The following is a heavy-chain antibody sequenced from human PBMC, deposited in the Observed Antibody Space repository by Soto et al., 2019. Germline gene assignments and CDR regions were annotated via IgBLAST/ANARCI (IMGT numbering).Heavy chain of an antibody. J-gene: IGHJ5*02. Sequence: GGSLRLSCAASGFTFSSYSMNWVRQAPGKGLEWVSYISSSSSTIYYADSVKGRFTISRDNAKNSLYLQMNSLRDEDTAVYYCARWSFRGSGWGLDPWGQGTLVTVYS. CDR2: ISSSSSTI. CDR1: GFTFSSYS. D-gene: IGHD6-19*01. CDR3: ARWSFRGSGWGLDP. V-gene: IGHV3-48*02.